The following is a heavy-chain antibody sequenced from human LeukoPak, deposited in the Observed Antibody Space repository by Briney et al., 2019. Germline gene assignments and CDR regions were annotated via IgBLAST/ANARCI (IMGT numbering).Heavy chain of an antibody. D-gene: IGHD6-19*01. V-gene: IGHV4-4*02. J-gene: IGHJ4*02. Sequence: SETLSLTCAVSGDSITSHSWWSWVRQPPGKGLEWIGEVHHGGASNYDPSLESRVTISVDKSKNRFSLNLRSVTAADTATYYCASHVTVLGTRGFDFWGRGTLVTVS. CDR3: ASHVTVLGTRGFDF. CDR1: GDSITSHSW. CDR2: VHHGGAS.